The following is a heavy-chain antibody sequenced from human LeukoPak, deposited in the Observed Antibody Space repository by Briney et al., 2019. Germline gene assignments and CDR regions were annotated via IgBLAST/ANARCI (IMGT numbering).Heavy chain of an antibody. CDR2: IYYSGST. CDR1: GGSISSSSYY. D-gene: IGHD2-21*02. CDR3: ARRGPSDWDRDAFDI. Sequence: SETLSLTCTVSGGSISSSSYYWGWIRQPPGKGLEWIGSIYYSGSTYYNPSLKSRVTISVDTSKNQFSLKLSSVTAADTAVYYCARRGPSDWDRDAFDIWGQGTTVTVSS. V-gene: IGHV4-39*01. J-gene: IGHJ3*02.